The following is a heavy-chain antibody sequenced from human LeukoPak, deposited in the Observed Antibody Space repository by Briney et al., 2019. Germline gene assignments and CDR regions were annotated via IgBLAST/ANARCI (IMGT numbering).Heavy chain of an antibody. Sequence: SGTLSLTCAVSGGSISSSNWWSWVRQPPGKGLEWIGEIYHSGNTNYNPSLKSRVTISVDKSKNQFSLKLSSVTAADTAVYYCARVGIAAAVHWYFDLWGRGTLVTVSS. CDR3: ARVGIAAAVHWYFDL. J-gene: IGHJ2*01. V-gene: IGHV4-4*02. CDR1: GGSISSSNW. D-gene: IGHD6-13*01. CDR2: IYHSGNT.